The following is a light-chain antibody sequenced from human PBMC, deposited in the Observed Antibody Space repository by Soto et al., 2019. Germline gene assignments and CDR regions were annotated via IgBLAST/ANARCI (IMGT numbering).Light chain of an antibody. V-gene: IGLV2-14*03. CDR3: SSYTPSSTYV. CDR1: SSDVGGYNY. CDR2: DVS. Sequence: QSALTQPASVSGSPGQSITISCTGTSSDVGGYNYVSWYQQYPGKAPKLMIYDVSSRPSGVSNRFSGSKSGNTASLTISGLQAEDEADSHCSSYTPSSTYVFGTGTKLTVL. J-gene: IGLJ1*01.